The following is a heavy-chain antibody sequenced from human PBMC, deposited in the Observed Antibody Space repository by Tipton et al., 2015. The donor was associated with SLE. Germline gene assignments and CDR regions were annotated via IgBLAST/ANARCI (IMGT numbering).Heavy chain of an antibody. CDR3: ARDSRMWWEQVGAFDI. J-gene: IGHJ3*02. CDR2: INPNSGGT. CDR1: GYTFTGYY. V-gene: IGHV1-2*06. D-gene: IGHD2-15*01. Sequence: QVQLVQSGAEVKKPGASVKVSCKASGYTFTGYYMHWVRQAPGQGLEWMGRINPNSGGTNYAQKFQGRVTMTRDTSISTAYMELSRLRSDDTAVYYCARDSRMWWEQVGAFDIWGQGTMVTVSS.